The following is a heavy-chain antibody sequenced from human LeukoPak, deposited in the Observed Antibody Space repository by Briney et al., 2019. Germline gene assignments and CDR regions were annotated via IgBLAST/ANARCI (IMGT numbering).Heavy chain of an antibody. J-gene: IGHJ4*02. V-gene: IGHV3-30*04. D-gene: IGHD2/OR15-2a*01. Sequence: GGSLRLSCAASGFTFSSYAMHWVRQAPGKGLEWVAVISYDGSNKKYADSVKGRFTISRDNAKNTLYLQMNSLRAEDTAVYYCARDNVSTLFDYWGQGTLVTVSA. CDR2: ISYDGSNK. CDR3: ARDNVSTLFDY. CDR1: GFTFSSYA.